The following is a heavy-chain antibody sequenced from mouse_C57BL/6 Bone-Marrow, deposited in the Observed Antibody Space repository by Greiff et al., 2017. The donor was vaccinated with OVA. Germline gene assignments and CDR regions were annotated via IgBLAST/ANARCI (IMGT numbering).Heavy chain of an antibody. Sequence: EVKLVESGGGLVQPGGSLSLSCAASGFTFTDYYMSWVRQPPGKGLEWLGFIRNKANGYTTEYSASVKGRFTISRDNSQSILYLQMNALRAEDSATYYCERYTGNYLFFYAMDYWGQGTSVTVSS. CDR3: ERYTGNYLFFYAMDY. J-gene: IGHJ4*01. V-gene: IGHV7-3*01. CDR1: GFTFTDYY. CDR2: IRNKANGYTT. D-gene: IGHD2-1*01.